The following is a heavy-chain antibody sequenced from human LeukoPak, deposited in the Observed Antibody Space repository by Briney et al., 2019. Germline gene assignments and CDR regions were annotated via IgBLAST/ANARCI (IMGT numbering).Heavy chain of an antibody. Sequence: GGSLRLSCAASGLTFSNYGMSWVRQAPGKGLERVSVIYSGGSTYYADSVKGRFIISRDNSKNTLYLQMNSLRAEDTAVYYCAKDQYYYGSGTNFDYWGQGTLVTVSS. D-gene: IGHD3-10*01. CDR2: IYSGGST. J-gene: IGHJ4*02. CDR3: AKDQYYYGSGTNFDY. CDR1: GLTFSNYG. V-gene: IGHV3-66*01.